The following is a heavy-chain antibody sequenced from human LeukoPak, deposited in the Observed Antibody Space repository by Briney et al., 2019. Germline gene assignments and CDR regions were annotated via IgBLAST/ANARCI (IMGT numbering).Heavy chain of an antibody. D-gene: IGHD1-26*01. Sequence: ASVKVSCKASGYTFTGYYMHWVRQAPGQGLEWMGWINPNSGGTNYAQKFQGRVTMTRDTSISTAYMELSRLRSDDTAVYYCARAVSYSGSYDHYYYYYMDVWGKGTTVTISS. CDR1: GYTFTGYY. CDR3: ARAVSYSGSYDHYYYYYMDV. J-gene: IGHJ6*03. V-gene: IGHV1-2*02. CDR2: INPNSGGT.